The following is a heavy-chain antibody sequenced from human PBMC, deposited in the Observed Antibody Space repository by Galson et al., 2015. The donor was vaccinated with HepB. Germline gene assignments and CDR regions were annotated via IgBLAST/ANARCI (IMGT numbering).Heavy chain of an antibody. CDR1: GFTFSGFS. D-gene: IGHD4-17*01. Sequence: SLRLSCAASGFTFSGFSMNWVRQAPGKGLEWVSFISARSTYIYYAQSVKGRFTISRDYATSSVFLEMNNLRVDDTAVYYCARGLTGDYVFDYWGQGTVVTVSS. J-gene: IGHJ4*02. CDR2: ISARSTYI. V-gene: IGHV3-21*06. CDR3: ARGLTGDYVFDY.